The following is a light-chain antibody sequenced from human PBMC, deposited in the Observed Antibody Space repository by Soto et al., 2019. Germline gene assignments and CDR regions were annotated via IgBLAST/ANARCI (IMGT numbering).Light chain of an antibody. Sequence: QSVLTQPASVSGSPGQSITISCTGTSSDVGLYDYVSWYQQHPGKAPQLMIYAVSNRPSGVSNRFSASKSGNTASLFISGLQAGDEADYYCSSYSDTSTFVVFGGGTKVTVL. V-gene: IGLV2-14*01. CDR1: SSDVGLYDY. CDR2: AVS. J-gene: IGLJ2*01. CDR3: SSYSDTSTFVV.